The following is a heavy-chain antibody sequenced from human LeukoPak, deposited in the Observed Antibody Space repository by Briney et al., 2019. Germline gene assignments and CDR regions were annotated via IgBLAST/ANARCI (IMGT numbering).Heavy chain of an antibody. D-gene: IGHD6-19*01. CDR1: GFTFRTFA. V-gene: IGHV3-30*04. Sequence: GRPLRLSCADSGFTFRTFAMHWVRQAPGKGLEWVAVISSDGSNKYYADSVKGRFTISRDNSKNTLYLQMNSLRADDTAVYYCARGSFQDSGWYGNFDYWGQGTLVTVFS. CDR2: ISSDGSNK. CDR3: ARGSFQDSGWYGNFDY. J-gene: IGHJ4*02.